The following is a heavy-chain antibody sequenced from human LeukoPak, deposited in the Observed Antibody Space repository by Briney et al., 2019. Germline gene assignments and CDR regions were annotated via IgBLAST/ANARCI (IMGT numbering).Heavy chain of an antibody. CDR1: GFTFSSFA. Sequence: GGSLRLSCAASGFTFSSFALSWVRQAPGKGLEWVSSISGSGDSTYYMESVKGRFTISRDNSENTLYLQMNSLRADDTAVYYCEKCRSLSPAAAINYWRQGTVDTVSS. D-gene: IGHD2-2*01. V-gene: IGHV3-23*01. J-gene: IGHJ4*02. CDR2: ISGSGDST. CDR3: EKCRSLSPAAAINY.